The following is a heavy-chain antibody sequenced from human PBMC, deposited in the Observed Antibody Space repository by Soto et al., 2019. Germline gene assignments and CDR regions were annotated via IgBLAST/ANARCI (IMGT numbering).Heavy chain of an antibody. Sequence: QVQPVQSGAEVKKPGSSVKVSCKASGGTFSSYTISWVRQAPGQGLEWMGRIIPILGIANYAQKFQGRVTITAEKSTSTAYMELSSLRSEDTAVYYCARLRDSDGMDVWGQGTTVTVSS. CDR1: GGTFSSYT. CDR3: ARLRDSDGMDV. J-gene: IGHJ6*02. V-gene: IGHV1-69*02. CDR2: IIPILGIA. D-gene: IGHD1-26*01.